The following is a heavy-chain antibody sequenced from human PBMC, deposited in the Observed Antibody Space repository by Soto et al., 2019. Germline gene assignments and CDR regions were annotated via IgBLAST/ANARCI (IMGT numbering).Heavy chain of an antibody. CDR3: ARSPVQNWFDP. CDR1: GGSFSGYF. V-gene: IGHV4-34*01. J-gene: IGHJ5*02. CDR2: VDHSGRI. Sequence: PSETLSLTCAVYGGSFSGYFWGWIRQPPGKGLEWIGEVDHSGRINHNPSLKSRVTTSVDTSKNQFSLKLSSVTAADTAVYYCARSPVQNWFDPWGQGTLVT.